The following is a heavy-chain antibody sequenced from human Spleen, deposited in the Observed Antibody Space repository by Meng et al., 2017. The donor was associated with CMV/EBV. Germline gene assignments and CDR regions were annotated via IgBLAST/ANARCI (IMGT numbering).Heavy chain of an antibody. CDR3: ARAGLGYCSVTSCYNDY. J-gene: IGHJ4*02. CDR1: GFTFSSYS. D-gene: IGHD2-2*02. CDR2: ISSSSTYI. Sequence: GESLKISCAASGFTFSSYSMNWVRQAPGKGLEWVSSISSSSTYIYYADSLKGRFTISRDNAKNSLYLQMNSLRAEDTAMYYCARAGLGYCSVTSCYNDYWGQGTLVTVSS. V-gene: IGHV3-21*06.